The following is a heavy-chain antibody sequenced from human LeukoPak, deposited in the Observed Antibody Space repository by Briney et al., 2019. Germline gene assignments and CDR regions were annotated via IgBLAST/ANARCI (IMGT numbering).Heavy chain of an antibody. V-gene: IGHV3-48*03. D-gene: IGHD6-19*01. J-gene: IGHJ6*04. CDR3: ARAVMGV. CDR1: GFIFSSYE. Sequence: GGSLRLSCAASGFIFSSYEMNWVRQTPGKGLEWVSYISSSGNFIYYADSVKGRFTISRDNAKNSLYLQMKRLRAEDTAVYYCARAVMGVWGKGTTVTVSS. CDR2: ISSSGNFI.